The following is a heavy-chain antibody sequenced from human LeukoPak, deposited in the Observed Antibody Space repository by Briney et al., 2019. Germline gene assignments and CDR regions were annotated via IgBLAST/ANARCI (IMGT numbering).Heavy chain of an antibody. V-gene: IGHV4-4*07. CDR1: GGSISSYY. CDR3: ARGKFSIQHLGYCSSTSCPGDWFDP. D-gene: IGHD2-2*01. J-gene: IGHJ5*02. Sequence: SETLSLTCTVSGGSISSYYWSWTRQPAGKGLEWIGRIYTSGSTNYNPSLKSRVTMSVDTSKNQFSLKLSSVTAADTAVYYCARGKFSIQHLGYCSSTSCPGDWFDPWGQGTLVTVSS. CDR2: IYTSGST.